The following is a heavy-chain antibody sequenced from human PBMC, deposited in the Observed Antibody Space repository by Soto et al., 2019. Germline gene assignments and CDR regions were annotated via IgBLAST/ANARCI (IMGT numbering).Heavy chain of an antibody. CDR2: IYYSGST. J-gene: IGHJ6*02. CDR1: GCSISSGDYY. Sequence: SETLSLTCTVSGCSISSGDYYWSWNGQPPGKGLEWIGYIYYSGSTYYNPSLKSRVTISVDTSKNQFSLKLSSVTAADTAVYYCATFDFWSGYRGMDVWGQGTTVTVSS. CDR3: ATFDFWSGYRGMDV. D-gene: IGHD3-3*01. V-gene: IGHV4-30-4*01.